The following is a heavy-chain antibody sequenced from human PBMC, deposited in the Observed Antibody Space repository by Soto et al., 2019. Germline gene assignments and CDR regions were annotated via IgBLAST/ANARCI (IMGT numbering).Heavy chain of an antibody. D-gene: IGHD4-17*01. CDR2: IYYSGST. V-gene: IGHV4-30-4*01. J-gene: IGHJ1*01. CDR3: ARGAETRPVYGGPSGGYFQH. Sequence: PSETLSLTCTVSGGSISSGDYYWSWIRQPPGKGLEWIGYIYYSGSTYYNPSLKSRVTISVDTSKNQFSLKLSSVTAADTAVYYCARGAETRPVYGGPSGGYFQHWGQGTLVTVSS. CDR1: GGSISSGDYY.